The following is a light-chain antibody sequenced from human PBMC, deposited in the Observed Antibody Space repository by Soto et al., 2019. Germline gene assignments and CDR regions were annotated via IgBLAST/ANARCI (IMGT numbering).Light chain of an antibody. CDR2: KAS. CDR1: QSINHW. CDR3: QQYNNFPWT. V-gene: IGKV1-5*03. Sequence: DIQMTQSPSTLSASVGERVTITCRASQSINHWLAWYQQKPGKVPKLLIFKASTLQTGVPSRFSGSESGAEFTLTISSLQPDDFATYYCQQYNNFPWTFGQGTKVEIK. J-gene: IGKJ1*01.